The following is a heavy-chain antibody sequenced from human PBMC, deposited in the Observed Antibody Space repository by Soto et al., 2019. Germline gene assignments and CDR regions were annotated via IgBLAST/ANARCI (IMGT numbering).Heavy chain of an antibody. Sequence: GGSLRLSCAASGFTFSTDDMHWVRQATGRGLEWVAGIDIAGNTYYPGSVKGRFTISRENAKRSLYLQMNSLRAGDTAVYYCARGRSRSTCYDYWGQGALVTVSS. V-gene: IGHV3-13*01. CDR2: IDIAGNT. CDR3: ARGRSRSTCYDY. J-gene: IGHJ4*02. CDR1: GFTFSTDD. D-gene: IGHD2-2*01.